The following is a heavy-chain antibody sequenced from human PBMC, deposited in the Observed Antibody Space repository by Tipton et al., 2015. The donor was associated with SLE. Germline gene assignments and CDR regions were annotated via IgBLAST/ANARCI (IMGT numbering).Heavy chain of an antibody. Sequence: SLRLSCVVSGIAFRNYAMSWVRQAPGKGLEWGAAIIGTGDDTSYADSVRGRFTISRDNSVSTMYLQMDSLRADDTAVYFCAKGGYYDFWSGYNYFDQWGPGTPVTVSS. CDR3: AKGGYYDFWSGYNYFDQ. CDR2: IIGTGDDT. V-gene: IGHV3-23*01. CDR1: GIAFRNYA. J-gene: IGHJ4*02. D-gene: IGHD3-3*01.